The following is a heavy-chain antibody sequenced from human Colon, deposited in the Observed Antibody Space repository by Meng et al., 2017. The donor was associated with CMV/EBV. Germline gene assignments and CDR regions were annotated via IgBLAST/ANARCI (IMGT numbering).Heavy chain of an antibody. Sequence: GESLKISCAASGFTFSSYSMNWVRQAPGKGLEWVSSISSSSTYIYYADSVKGRFTISRDDAKNSVYLQMNSLRAEDTAVYFCARRLPYFGMDVWGQGTTVTVSS. V-gene: IGHV3-21*01. CDR3: ARRLPYFGMDV. CDR1: GFTFSSYS. J-gene: IGHJ6*02. CDR2: ISSSSTYI.